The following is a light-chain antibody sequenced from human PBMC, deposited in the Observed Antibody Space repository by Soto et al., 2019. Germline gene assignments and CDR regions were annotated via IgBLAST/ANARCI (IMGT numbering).Light chain of an antibody. J-gene: IGLJ1*01. CDR1: SSDVGGYNY. CDR3: SSYTSSSILYV. Sequence: QSALTQPASVSGSPRQSITISCTGASSDVGGYNYVSWYQQHPGKAPKLMIYEVSNRPSGVSNRFSGSKSGNTASLTISGLQAEDEADYYCSSYTSSSILYVFGTGTKVTVL. CDR2: EVS. V-gene: IGLV2-14*01.